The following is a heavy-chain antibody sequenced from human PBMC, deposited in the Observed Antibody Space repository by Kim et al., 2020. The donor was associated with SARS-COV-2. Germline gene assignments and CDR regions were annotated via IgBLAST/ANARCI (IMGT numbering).Heavy chain of an antibody. CDR2: ISDRGVRT. J-gene: IGHJ4*02. Sequence: ISDRGVRTHYADSVKGRFTISRDNSRGTLFLQMNYLRAEDTAIYYCEASDYWGQGSLVTVSS. V-gene: IGHV3-23*01. CDR3: EASDY.